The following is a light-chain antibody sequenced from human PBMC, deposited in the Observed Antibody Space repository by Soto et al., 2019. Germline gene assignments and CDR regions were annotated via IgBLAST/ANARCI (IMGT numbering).Light chain of an antibody. CDR3: QQVNVYPST. J-gene: IGKJ4*01. Sequence: DIQMTQSPSTLSGSVGDRVTITCRASQGISSYLGWYQQKPGKAPNLLIYDASTLHSGVPSRFSGGGSGTDFTLTISSLQPEDVATYYCQQVNVYPSTFGGGTKVDIK. V-gene: IGKV1-9*01. CDR1: QGISSY. CDR2: DAS.